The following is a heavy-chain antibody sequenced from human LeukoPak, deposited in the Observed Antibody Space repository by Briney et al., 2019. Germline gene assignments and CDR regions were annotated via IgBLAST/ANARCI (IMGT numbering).Heavy chain of an antibody. CDR3: AKSQYTGNYHFDN. CDR1: GFTFSSYA. J-gene: IGHJ4*02. CDR2: ITTSGVNT. V-gene: IGHV3-23*01. Sequence: GGSLRLSCAASGFTFSSYAMSWVRQAPGKGLERVSGITTSGVNTYYADSVKGRFTISRDNSKNTLFLQMSDLRAEDTAIYYCAKSQYTGNYHFDNWGQGTLVTVSS. D-gene: IGHD1-1*01.